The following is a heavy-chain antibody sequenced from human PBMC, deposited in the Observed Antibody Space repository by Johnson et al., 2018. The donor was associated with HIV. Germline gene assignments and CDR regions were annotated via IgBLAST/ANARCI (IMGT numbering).Heavy chain of an antibody. CDR1: GFTFKDYY. CDR2: ISGSGFDT. D-gene: IGHD1-26*01. Sequence: QVQLVESGGGLVKPGGSLRLSCAASGFTFKDYYMNWIRQAPGKGLAWISYISGSGFDTFYADSVKGRFTISRDNAKNSLYLQMNSLRAEDTALYYCAKALLMGWEQTDAFDIWGQGTMVTVSS. CDR3: AKALLMGWEQTDAFDI. J-gene: IGHJ3*02. V-gene: IGHV3-11*05.